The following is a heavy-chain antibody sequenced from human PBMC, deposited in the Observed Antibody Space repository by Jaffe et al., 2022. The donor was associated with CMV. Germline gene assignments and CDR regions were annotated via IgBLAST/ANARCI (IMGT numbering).Heavy chain of an antibody. V-gene: IGHV4-59*01. CDR2: IYYSGST. CDR1: GGSISSYY. CDR3: ARGDYYDSSGYAFDI. Sequence: QVQLQESGPGLVKPSETLSLTCTVSGGSISSYYWSWIRQPPGKGLEWIGYIYYSGSTNYNPSLKSRVTISVDTSKNQFSLKLSSVTAADTAVYYCARGDYYDSSGYAFDIWGQGTMVTVSS. D-gene: IGHD3-22*01. J-gene: IGHJ3*02.